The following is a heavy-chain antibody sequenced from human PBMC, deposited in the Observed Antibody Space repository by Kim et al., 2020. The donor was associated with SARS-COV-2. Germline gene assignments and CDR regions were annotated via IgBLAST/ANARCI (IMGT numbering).Heavy chain of an antibody. CDR1: GGSISSYY. Sequence: SETLSLTCTVSGGSISSYYWSWIRQPAGKGLEWIGRIYTSGSTNYNPSLKSRVTMSVDTSKNQFSLKLSSVTAADTAVYYCARDFDGVAARRRDRKGSYYYGMDVWGQGTTVTVSS. D-gene: IGHD6-6*01. CDR2: IYTSGST. CDR3: ARDFDGVAARRRDRKGSYYYGMDV. J-gene: IGHJ6*02. V-gene: IGHV4-4*07.